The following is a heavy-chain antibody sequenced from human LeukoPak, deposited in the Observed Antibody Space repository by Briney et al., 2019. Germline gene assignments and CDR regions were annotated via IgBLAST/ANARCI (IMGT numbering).Heavy chain of an antibody. CDR1: GFTFSNYN. J-gene: IGHJ4*02. CDR3: ARERAVAGIPFDY. Sequence: GGSLRLSCATSGFTFSNYNLNWVRQAPGKGLEWVSSISSSGSLIYYADSLKGRFTISRDNAENSVFLQMNSLRAEDTAVYYCARERAVAGIPFDYWGQGTLVTVSS. V-gene: IGHV3-21*01. D-gene: IGHD6-19*01. CDR2: ISSSGSLI.